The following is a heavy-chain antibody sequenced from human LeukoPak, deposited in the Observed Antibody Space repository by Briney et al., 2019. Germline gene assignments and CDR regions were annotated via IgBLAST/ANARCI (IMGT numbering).Heavy chain of an antibody. CDR1: GFTFSSYE. CDR2: ISSSGSTI. CDR3: ARILGSFDP. D-gene: IGHD3-10*01. J-gene: IGHJ5*02. V-gene: IGHV3-48*03. Sequence: AGGSLRLSCAASGFTFSSYEMNWVCQAPGKGLEWVSYISSSGSTIYYADSVKGRFTISRDNAKNSLYLQMNSLRAEDTAVYYCARILGSFDPWGQGTLVTVSS.